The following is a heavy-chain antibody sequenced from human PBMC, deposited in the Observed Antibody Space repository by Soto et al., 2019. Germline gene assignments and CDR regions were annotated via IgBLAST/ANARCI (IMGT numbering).Heavy chain of an antibody. CDR1: GGSISSGGYY. D-gene: IGHD3-3*01. J-gene: IGHJ4*02. Sequence: QVQLQESGPGLVKPSQTLSLTCTVSGGSISSGGYYWSWIRQHPGKGLEWIGYIYYSGSTYYNPSLKSRVTISVDTSKNQFSLKLSSVTASDTAVYYCARGGYYDFWSGYYPICDYWGQGTLVTVSS. CDR3: ARGGYYDFWSGYYPICDY. CDR2: IYYSGST. V-gene: IGHV4-31*03.